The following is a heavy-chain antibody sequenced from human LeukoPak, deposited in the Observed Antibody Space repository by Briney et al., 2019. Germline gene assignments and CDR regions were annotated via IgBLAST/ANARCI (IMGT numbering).Heavy chain of an antibody. V-gene: IGHV3-7*03. Sequence: GGSLRLSCAASGFTFSSYWMSWVRQAPGKGLEWVANIKQDGSEKYYEDSVKGRFTISRDNSKNTLYLQMNSLRAEDTAVYYCAKANSGYDYGFAAFDIWGQGTMVTVSS. CDR1: GFTFSSYW. D-gene: IGHD5-12*01. CDR3: AKANSGYDYGFAAFDI. CDR2: IKQDGSEK. J-gene: IGHJ3*02.